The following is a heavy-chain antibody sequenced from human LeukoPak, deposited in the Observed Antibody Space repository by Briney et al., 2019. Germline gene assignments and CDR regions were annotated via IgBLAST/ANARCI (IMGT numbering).Heavy chain of an antibody. CDR3: ATAEKQWVDYYDTGGIDY. D-gene: IGHD3-22*01. J-gene: IGHJ4*02. CDR2: INPNSGGT. V-gene: IGHV1-2*06. Sequence: ASVKVSCKASGYTFSGYYMNWVRQAPGQGLEWMGRINPNSGGTNYAQKFQGRVTMTRDTSISTAYMELSRLRSDDTAVYYCATAEKQWVDYYDTGGIDYWGQGTLVTVSS. CDR1: GYTFSGYY.